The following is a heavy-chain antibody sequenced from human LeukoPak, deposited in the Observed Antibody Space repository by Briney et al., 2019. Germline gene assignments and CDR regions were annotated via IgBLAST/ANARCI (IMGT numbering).Heavy chain of an antibody. CDR2: ISSSGSTI. CDR1: GFTFSDYY. J-gene: IGHJ4*02. CDR3: AKEAAAGSYFDY. V-gene: IGHV3-11*04. Sequence: PGGSLRLSCAASGFTFSDYYMSWIRQAPGKGLEWVSYISSSGSTIYYADSVKGRFTISRDNSKNTLYLQMNSLRAEDTAVYYCAKEAAAGSYFDYWGQGTLVTVSS. D-gene: IGHD6-13*01.